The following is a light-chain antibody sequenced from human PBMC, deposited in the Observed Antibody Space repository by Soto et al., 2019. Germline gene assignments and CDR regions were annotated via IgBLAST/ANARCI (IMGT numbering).Light chain of an antibody. J-gene: IGKJ4*01. CDR3: QQRSNWPRLT. CDR1: QSVSSY. Sequence: EIVLTQSPATLSLSPGERATLSCRASQSVSSYLAWYQQKPGQAPRLLIYDASNRATGIPARFIGSGSGTDFTLTISSLEPEDVAVYYCQQRSNWPRLTFGGGTKVEIK. CDR2: DAS. V-gene: IGKV3-11*01.